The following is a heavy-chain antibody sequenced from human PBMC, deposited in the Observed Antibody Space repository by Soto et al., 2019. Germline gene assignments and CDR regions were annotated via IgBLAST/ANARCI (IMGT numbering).Heavy chain of an antibody. CDR2: IYHSGST. D-gene: IGHD3-22*01. CDR1: GYSISIGYY. CDR3: PTGRYYYDSSGYSNPKIDAFDI. J-gene: IGHJ3*02. V-gene: IGHV4-38-2*01. Sequence: SETLSLTCAFSGYSISIGYYWGWIRQPPGKGLEGIGSIYHSGSTYYNPSLTSRVTISVDTSNIQFSLKLSSVTAADTAVYYCPTGRYYYDSSGYSNPKIDAFDIWGQGTMVT.